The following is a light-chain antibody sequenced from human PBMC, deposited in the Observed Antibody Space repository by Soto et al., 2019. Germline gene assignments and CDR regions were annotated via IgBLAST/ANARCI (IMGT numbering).Light chain of an antibody. CDR2: GVS. Sequence: QSVLTQPASVSGSPGQSITISCTGTSSDVGRYNYVSWYQQHPGKAPKLMVYGVSNRPSGVSYRFSGSKSGNTASLTISGLQAEDEADYYCSSYTTERSSVLGTGTKVTVL. V-gene: IGLV2-14*01. CDR3: SSYTTERSSV. J-gene: IGLJ1*01. CDR1: SSDVGRYNY.